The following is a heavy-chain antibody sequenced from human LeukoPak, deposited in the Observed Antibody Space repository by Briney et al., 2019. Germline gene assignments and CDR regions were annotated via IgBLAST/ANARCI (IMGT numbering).Heavy chain of an antibody. CDR1: GGSISSYY. V-gene: IGHV4-59*01. Sequence: SETLSLTCTVSGGSISSYYWTWFRQPPGKGLEWIGYIYSSGSTNYNPSLKSRVTISVDTSKNQFSLKLRSVTAADTAVYYCARLLWFGELYDYWGQGTLVTVSS. CDR2: IYSSGST. J-gene: IGHJ4*02. CDR3: ARLLWFGELYDY. D-gene: IGHD3-10*01.